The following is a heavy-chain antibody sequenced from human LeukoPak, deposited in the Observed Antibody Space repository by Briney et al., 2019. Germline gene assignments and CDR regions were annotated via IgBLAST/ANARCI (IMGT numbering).Heavy chain of an antibody. V-gene: IGHV3-49*04. J-gene: IGHJ4*02. CDR1: GFTFGDYA. CDR2: IRSEAYGGTT. CDR3: TRASVVGATGLPDY. Sequence: PGWSLRLSCTASGFTFGDYAVNWVRQAPGKGLAWVGFIRSEAYGGTTEYAASVKGRFTISRDNSKSIAYLQMNSLKTEDTAVYYCTRASVVGATGLPDYWGQGTLVSVSS. D-gene: IGHD1-26*01.